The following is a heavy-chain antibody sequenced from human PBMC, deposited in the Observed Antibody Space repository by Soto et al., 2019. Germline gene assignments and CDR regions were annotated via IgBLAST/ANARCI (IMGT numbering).Heavy chain of an antibody. D-gene: IGHD2-2*01. CDR2: IKQDGSEK. CDR1: GFTFSTFW. J-gene: IGHJ4*02. CDR3: ASRYLEHCSSAWCSAPYDW. Sequence: GGSLRLSCAASGFTFSTFWITWVRQGPGKGLEWVATIKQDGSEKYYVDSVKGRFTISRDNTKKSVSLQMNSLRAEDTAVYYCASRYLEHCSSAWCSAPYDWWGQGTLVTVSS. V-gene: IGHV3-7*05.